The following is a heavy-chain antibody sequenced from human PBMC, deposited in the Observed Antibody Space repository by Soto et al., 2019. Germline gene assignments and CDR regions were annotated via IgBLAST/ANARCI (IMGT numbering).Heavy chain of an antibody. V-gene: IGHV1-2*02. D-gene: IGHD5-12*01. CDR2: INPNGGGT. CDR3: ARESGGATATLDYYYFYMDV. Sequence: ASVKLSCKTSGDSFNDYYIHWVRQATRQGLEWMGWINPNGGGTKYAQKFQGRVTVTRDTSIRTVYMELSSLRSDDTAVYYCARESGGATATLDYYYFYMDVWGKGTTVTVSS. J-gene: IGHJ6*03. CDR1: GDSFNDYY.